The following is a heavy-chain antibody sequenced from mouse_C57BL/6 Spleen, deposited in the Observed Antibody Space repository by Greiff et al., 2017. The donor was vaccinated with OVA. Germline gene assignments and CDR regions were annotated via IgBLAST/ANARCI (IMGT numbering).Heavy chain of an antibody. CDR2: ISDGGSYT. V-gene: IGHV5-4*01. CDR3: AREDGYYHAMDY. D-gene: IGHD2-3*01. J-gene: IGHJ4*01. Sequence: DVMLVESGGGLVKPGGSLKLSCAASGFTFSSYAMSWVRQTPEKRLEWVATISDGGSYTYYPDNVKGRFTISRDNAKNNLYLQMSHLKSEDTAMYYCAREDGYYHAMDYWGQGTSVTVSS. CDR1: GFTFSSYA.